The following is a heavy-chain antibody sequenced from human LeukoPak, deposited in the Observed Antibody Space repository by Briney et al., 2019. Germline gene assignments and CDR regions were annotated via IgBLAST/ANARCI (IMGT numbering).Heavy chain of an antibody. V-gene: IGHV3-21*01. CDR2: ISSSSSYI. CDR1: GFTFSSYS. Sequence: GGSLRLSCAASGFTFSSYSMNWVRQAPGKGLEWVSSISSSSSYIYYADSVKGRFTTSRDNAKNSLYLQMNSLRAEDTAVYYCAREQLGYSYGDFDYWGQGTLATVPS. D-gene: IGHD5-18*01. CDR3: AREQLGYSYGDFDY. J-gene: IGHJ4*02.